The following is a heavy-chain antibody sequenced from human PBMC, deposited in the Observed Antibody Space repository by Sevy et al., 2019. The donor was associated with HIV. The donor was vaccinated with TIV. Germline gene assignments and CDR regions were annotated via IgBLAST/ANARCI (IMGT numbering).Heavy chain of an antibody. V-gene: IGHV3-48*03. D-gene: IGHD4-17*01. CDR2: ISNSGSAK. J-gene: IGHJ4*02. CDR3: ARDLPPSATTVAHFDY. Sequence: GGSLRLSCTASGFPFGSYEMNWVRQAPGKGMEWVSYISNSGSAKYYSDSVRGRFTISRDNAKNSLYLQMNSLRAEDTAVYYCARDLPPSATTVAHFDYWGRGTLVTVSS. CDR1: GFPFGSYE.